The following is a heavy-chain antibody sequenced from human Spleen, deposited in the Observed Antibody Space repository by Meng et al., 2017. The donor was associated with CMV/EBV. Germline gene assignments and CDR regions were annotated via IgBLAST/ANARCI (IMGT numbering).Heavy chain of an antibody. D-gene: IGHD3-22*01. J-gene: IGHJ4*02. CDR1: GGTFSSYS. Sequence: GEARKISGAAAGGTFSSYSMNWVRQAPGKGREWVSSISSTSSFNYYAHSMKDRFTISRDNATSSLYLQMNSLRAEDTAVYYCARSDYYASSAYPNYFDYWGQGTLVTVSS. CDR2: ISSTSSFN. CDR3: ARSDYYASSAYPNYFDY. V-gene: IGHV3-21*01.